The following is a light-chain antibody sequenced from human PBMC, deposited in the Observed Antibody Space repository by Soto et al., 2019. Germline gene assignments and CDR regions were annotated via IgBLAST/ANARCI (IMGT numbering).Light chain of an antibody. CDR3: QQSYSTPQFT. J-gene: IGKJ3*01. CDR1: QNILNY. V-gene: IGKV1-39*01. CDR2: AAS. Sequence: IQMTQSPSSLSASVGDRVTITCRASQNILNYLNWYQQEPGQAPKLLIYAASSLQSEVPSRFSGSGSGTDFTLTISSLQPEDFATYYCQQSYSTPQFTFGPGTKVDVK.